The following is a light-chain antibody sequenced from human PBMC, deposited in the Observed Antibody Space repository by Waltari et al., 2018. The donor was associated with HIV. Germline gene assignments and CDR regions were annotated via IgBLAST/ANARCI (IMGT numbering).Light chain of an antibody. J-gene: IGLJ3*02. V-gene: IGLV2-14*02. CDR3: SSFTGINTWV. CDR1: SNDVGTYNL. Sequence: QSALTQPASVSGSPGPSITISCTGTSNDVGTYNLVSWYQQHPAKAPKRMIDEGNNRPSWVSNRFSGAKSGNTASLTISGLQAEDEADYYCSSFTGINTWVFGGGTMVTVL. CDR2: EGN.